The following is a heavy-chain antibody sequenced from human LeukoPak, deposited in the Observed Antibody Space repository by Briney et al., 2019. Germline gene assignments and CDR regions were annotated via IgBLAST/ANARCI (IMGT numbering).Heavy chain of an antibody. J-gene: IGHJ4*02. CDR1: GGSISSYY. Sequence: SETLSLTCTVSGGSISSYYWDWIRQPPGKGLEWIGSIYYSGSTSYNPSLKSRVTISVDTSKNQFSLKLSSVTAADTAVYFCARVAAAGNYYFDYWGQGTLVTVSS. CDR3: ARVAAAGNYYFDY. CDR2: IYYSGST. D-gene: IGHD6-13*01. V-gene: IGHV4-39*07.